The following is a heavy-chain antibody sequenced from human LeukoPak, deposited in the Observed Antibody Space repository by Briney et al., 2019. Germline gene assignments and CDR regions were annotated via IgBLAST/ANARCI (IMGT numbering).Heavy chain of an antibody. V-gene: IGHV3-23*01. D-gene: IGHD3-22*01. J-gene: IGHJ4*02. CDR2: ISGSGDST. Sequence: GGSLRVSCAASGFTFSSDAMTCVRQAPGKGLEWVSGISGSGDSTYYSDSLKGRFTMSRDNSKNTLYLQMNSLRGEDTAIYYCAKVKALMYYFESSGPGFHYWGQGTLVTVSS. CDR3: AKVKALMYYFESSGPGFHY. CDR1: GFTFSSDA.